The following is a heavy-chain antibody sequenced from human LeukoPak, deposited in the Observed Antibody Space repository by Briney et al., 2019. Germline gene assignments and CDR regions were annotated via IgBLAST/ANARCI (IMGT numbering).Heavy chain of an antibody. CDR3: ARHRNSGSWPSGGYFDY. V-gene: IGHV4-39*01. CDR2: IYYSGST. J-gene: IGHJ4*02. CDR1: GFTFSSYA. D-gene: IGHD1-26*01. Sequence: GSLRLSCAASGFTFSSYAMSWVRQPPGKGLEWIGSIYYSGSTYYNPSLKSRVTISVDTSKSQFSLNLSSATATDTAIYYCARHRNSGSWPSGGYFDYRGQGTLVTVSS.